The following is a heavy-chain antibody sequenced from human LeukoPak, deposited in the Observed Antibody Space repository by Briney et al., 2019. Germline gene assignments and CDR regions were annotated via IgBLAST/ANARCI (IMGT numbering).Heavy chain of an antibody. CDR3: ARRPIPNYYGSGSYYNNHDYYYYYYMDV. CDR1: GGSISSYY. CDR2: IYYSGST. V-gene: IGHV4-59*12. Sequence: SETLSLTCTVSGGSISSYYWSWIRQPPGKGLEWIGYIYYSGSTNYNPSLKSRVTISVDTSKNQFSLKLSSVTAADTAVYYCARRPIPNYYGSGSYYNNHDYYYYYYMDVWGKGTTVTISS. J-gene: IGHJ6*03. D-gene: IGHD3-10*01.